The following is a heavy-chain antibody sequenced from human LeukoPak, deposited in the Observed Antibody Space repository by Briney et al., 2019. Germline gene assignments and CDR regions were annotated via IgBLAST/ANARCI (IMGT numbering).Heavy chain of an antibody. CDR1: GDSMYSHY. CDR3: ARGDYYDGGGRKRFDP. Sequence: SQTLSLTCSVSGDSMYSHYWSFIRQAAGTGLEWIGRIHTSGTTTYNPSLKSRVTLSIDTSMNQFSLRLTSVTAADTAVYYCARGDYYDGGGRKRFDPWGQGTLVTVS. CDR2: IHTSGTT. V-gene: IGHV4-4*07. D-gene: IGHD3-3*01. J-gene: IGHJ5*02.